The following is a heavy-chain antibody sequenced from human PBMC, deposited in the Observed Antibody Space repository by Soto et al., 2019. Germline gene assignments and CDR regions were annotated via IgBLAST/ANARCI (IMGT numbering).Heavy chain of an antibody. CDR1: GGSISSSSYY. D-gene: IGHD3-10*01. Sequence: QLLESGPGLVKPSETLSLTCTVSGGSISSSSYYWGWIRQPPGKGLEWIGSIYYSGSTYYNPSLKSRVTISVDTSKNQFSLKLSSVTAADTAVYYCARHYGSGSYFAFDIWGQGTMVTVSS. CDR3: ARHYGSGSYFAFDI. V-gene: IGHV4-39*01. J-gene: IGHJ3*02. CDR2: IYYSGST.